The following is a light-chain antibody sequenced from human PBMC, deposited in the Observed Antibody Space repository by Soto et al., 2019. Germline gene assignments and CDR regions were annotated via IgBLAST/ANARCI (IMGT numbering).Light chain of an antibody. CDR2: DAS. CDR3: QHYNSWPRTWT. Sequence: EIVLTQSPSTLSFSPWERSTRSFMASQSVSSYLAWYQQKPGQAPRLLIYDASNRATGIPARFSGSGSGTDFTLTISSLEPEDFAVYHCQHYNSWPRTWTFGQGTKVDIK. V-gene: IGKV3-11*01. CDR1: QSVSSY. J-gene: IGKJ1*01.